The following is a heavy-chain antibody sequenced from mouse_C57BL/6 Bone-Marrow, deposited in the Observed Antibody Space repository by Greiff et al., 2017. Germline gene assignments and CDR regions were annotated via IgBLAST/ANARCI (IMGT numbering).Heavy chain of an antibody. J-gene: IGHJ1*03. Sequence: QVQLQQPGAELVRPGTSVKLSCKASGYTFTSYWMHWVKQRPGQGLEWIGVIDPSDSYTNYNQKFKGKATLTVDTSSSTAYMQLSNLTSEDSAVYYCANVLRYGYFDVWGTGTTVTVSS. D-gene: IGHD1-1*01. CDR3: ANVLRYGYFDV. CDR2: IDPSDSYT. V-gene: IGHV1-59*01. CDR1: GYTFTSYW.